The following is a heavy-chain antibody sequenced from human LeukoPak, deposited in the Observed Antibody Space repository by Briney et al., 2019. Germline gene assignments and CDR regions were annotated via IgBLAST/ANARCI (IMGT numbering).Heavy chain of an antibody. CDR2: IYSGGST. V-gene: IGHV3-66*01. CDR3: LDSSGYYAMYFQH. Sequence: GGSLRLSCAASGFTVSSNYMSWVRQAPGKGLEWVSVIYSGGSTYYADSVKGRFTISRDNSKNTLYLQMNSLRAEDTAVYYCLDSSGYYAMYFQHWGQGTLVTVSS. D-gene: IGHD3-22*01. J-gene: IGHJ1*01. CDR1: GFTVSSNY.